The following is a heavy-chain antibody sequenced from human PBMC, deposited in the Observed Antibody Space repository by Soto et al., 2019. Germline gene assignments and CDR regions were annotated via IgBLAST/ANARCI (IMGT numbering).Heavy chain of an antibody. CDR3: ARGLVVAATPRSPYYFDY. Sequence: SETLSLTCTFSGGSISSGGYYWSWIRQHPGKGLEWIGYIYYSGSTYYNPSLKSRVTISVDTSKNQFSLKLSSVTAADTAVYYCARGLVVAATPRSPYYFDYWGQGTLVTVSS. CDR1: GGSISSGGYY. D-gene: IGHD2-15*01. V-gene: IGHV4-31*03. J-gene: IGHJ4*02. CDR2: IYYSGST.